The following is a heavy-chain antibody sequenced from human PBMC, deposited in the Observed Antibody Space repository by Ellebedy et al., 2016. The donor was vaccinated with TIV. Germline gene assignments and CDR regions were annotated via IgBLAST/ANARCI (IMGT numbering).Heavy chain of an antibody. D-gene: IGHD2-15*01. CDR2: INPSGTT. Sequence: SETLSLXXSVYPGPFSGYYWSLIRQPPGRGLEWIGEINPSGTTNYNPSLRSRVSISVDASKTQSSLKLTSVTAADTAAYYCATGREDWVVHGWGQGTLVTVSS. CDR1: PGPFSGYY. V-gene: IGHV4-34*01. J-gene: IGHJ4*02. CDR3: ATGREDWVVHG.